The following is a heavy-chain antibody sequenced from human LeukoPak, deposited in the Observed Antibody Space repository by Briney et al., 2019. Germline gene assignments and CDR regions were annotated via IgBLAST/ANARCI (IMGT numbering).Heavy chain of an antibody. CDR1: GFTFSSYG. V-gene: IGHV3-30*02. Sequence: GGSLRLSCAASGFTFSSYGMHWVRQAPGKGLEWVAFIRYDGSNKYYADSVKGRFTISRDNSKNTLYLQMNSLRAEDTAVYYCAKDVLRSSWLDYWGQGTLVTVSS. CDR2: IRYDGSNK. J-gene: IGHJ4*02. D-gene: IGHD6-13*01. CDR3: AKDVLRSSWLDY.